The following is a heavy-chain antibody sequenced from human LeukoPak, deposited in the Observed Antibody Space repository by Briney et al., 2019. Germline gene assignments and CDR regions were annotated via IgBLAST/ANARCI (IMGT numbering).Heavy chain of an antibody. Sequence: ASVKVSCKASGYTFTGYYIHWVRQAPGQGLEWMAWINPNSGGTNYAQNFQGRVTMTRDTSISTAYMELSRLRSDDTAVYYCARGHYFYSYINWGQGTLVTVSS. CDR3: ARGHYFYSYIN. J-gene: IGHJ4*02. V-gene: IGHV1-2*02. CDR2: INPNSGGT. D-gene: IGHD3-22*01. CDR1: GYTFTGYY.